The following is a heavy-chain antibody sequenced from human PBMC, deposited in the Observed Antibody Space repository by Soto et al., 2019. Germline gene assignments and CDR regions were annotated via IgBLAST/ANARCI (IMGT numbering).Heavy chain of an antibody. D-gene: IGHD4-17*01. J-gene: IGHJ4*02. CDR1: GFTFSSYA. Sequence: EVQLLESGGGLVQPGGSLRLSCAASGFTFSSYAMSWVRQAPGKGLEWVSAISGSGGSTYYADSVKGRFTISRDNSKNTLYLQMNSLRAEDTAVYYCATNPLDYGDYAGLYYFDYWGQGTWSPSPQ. CDR3: ATNPLDYGDYAGLYYFDY. V-gene: IGHV3-23*01. CDR2: ISGSGGST.